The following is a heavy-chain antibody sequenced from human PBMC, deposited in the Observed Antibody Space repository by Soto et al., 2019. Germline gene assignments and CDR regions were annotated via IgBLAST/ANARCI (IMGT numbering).Heavy chain of an antibody. CDR2: ISNQGDTT. V-gene: IGHV3-64D*06. Sequence: PEVSLRLSCSTSGFTFSVYKMHWVRQAPGKGLEYVSGISNQGDTTYYADSVKGRFTISRDNSKNTLYFQMSSLRPEDTAVYYCAAAKLLPFEYWGQGTQVTVSS. D-gene: IGHD2-15*01. CDR1: GFTFSVYK. J-gene: IGHJ4*02. CDR3: AAAKLLPFEY.